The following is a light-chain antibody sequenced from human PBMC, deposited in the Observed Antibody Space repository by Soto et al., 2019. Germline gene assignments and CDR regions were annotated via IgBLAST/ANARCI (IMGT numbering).Light chain of an antibody. CDR1: SSDVGSYNL. CDR3: CSYAGSSTDYV. J-gene: IGLJ1*01. V-gene: IGLV2-23*01. Sequence: QSALTQPASVSGSPGQSITISCTGTSSDVGSYNLVSWYQHHPGKAPKVMIYEDSQRTSGVSNRFSGSKSGNTASLTISGLQAEDEADYYCCSYAGSSTDYVFGTGTKSPS. CDR2: EDS.